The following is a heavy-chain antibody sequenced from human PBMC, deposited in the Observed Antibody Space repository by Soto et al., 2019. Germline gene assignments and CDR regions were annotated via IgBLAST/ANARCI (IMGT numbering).Heavy chain of an antibody. CDR3: ASGSIVTMSDY. D-gene: IGHD3-10*02. V-gene: IGHV1-18*01. CDR2: ISAYNGNT. CDR1: GYTFTSYG. J-gene: IGHJ4*02. Sequence: AAVKVSCKASGYTFTSYGISWVRHAPGQGLEWMGWISAYNGNTNYAQKLQGRVTMTTDTSTSTAYMELRSLRSDDTAVYYCASGSIVTMSDYSSQGTLDIVSS.